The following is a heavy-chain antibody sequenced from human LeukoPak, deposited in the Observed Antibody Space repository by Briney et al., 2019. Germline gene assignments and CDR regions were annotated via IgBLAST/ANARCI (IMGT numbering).Heavy chain of an antibody. CDR1: GGSISSYY. J-gene: IGHJ4*02. CDR2: IYYSGST. Sequence: SETLSLTCTVSGGSISSYYWSWIRQPPGKGLEWIGYIYYSGSTNYNPSLKSRVTISVDTSKNQFSLKLSSVTAADTAVYYCARHLGDYAVFDYWGQGTLVTVSS. V-gene: IGHV4-59*08. CDR3: ARHLGDYAVFDY. D-gene: IGHD4-17*01.